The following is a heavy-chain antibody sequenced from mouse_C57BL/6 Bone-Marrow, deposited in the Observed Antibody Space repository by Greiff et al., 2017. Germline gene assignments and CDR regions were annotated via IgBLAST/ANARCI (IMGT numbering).Heavy chain of an antibody. Sequence: VQLQQPGAELVKPGASVKLSCKASGYTFTSYWMHWVKQRPGRGLEWIGRIDPNSGGTKYNEKFKSKATLTVDKPTSTAYMQLSSLTSEDAAVYYCAREGLRRRGFGAMDYWGQGTSVTVSS. CDR1: GYTFTSYW. CDR3: AREGLRRRGFGAMDY. D-gene: IGHD2-2*01. V-gene: IGHV1-72*01. CDR2: IDPNSGGT. J-gene: IGHJ4*01.